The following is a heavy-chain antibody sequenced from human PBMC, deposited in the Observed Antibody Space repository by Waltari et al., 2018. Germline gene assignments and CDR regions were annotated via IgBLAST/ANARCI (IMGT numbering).Heavy chain of an antibody. CDR3: TRDRVGYCSGGTCYSRWFDP. J-gene: IGHJ5*02. Sequence: QVQLVQSGAEVKKPGASVKVSCRVSGYSLTASALHWVRPAPGKGLEWLGGFDPEYGEAVYAQEFQGRVTMTEDTSKDTAYMELSSLTYEDTAVYYCTRDRVGYCSGGTCYSRWFDPWGQGTLVTVSS. D-gene: IGHD2-15*01. CDR2: FDPEYGEA. CDR1: GYSLTASA. V-gene: IGHV1-24*01.